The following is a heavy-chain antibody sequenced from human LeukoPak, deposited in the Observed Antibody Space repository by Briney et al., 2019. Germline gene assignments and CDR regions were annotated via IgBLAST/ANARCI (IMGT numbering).Heavy chain of an antibody. Sequence: SETLSLTCTVSGGSISSGGYYWSWIRQPPGQGLEWIGYIYYSGSTNYNPSLKSRVTISVDTSKNQFSLKLSSVTAADTAVYYCARQIVGATVYFDYWGQGTLVTVSS. V-gene: IGHV4-61*08. CDR1: GGSISSGGYY. J-gene: IGHJ4*02. D-gene: IGHD1-26*01. CDR3: ARQIVGATVYFDY. CDR2: IYYSGST.